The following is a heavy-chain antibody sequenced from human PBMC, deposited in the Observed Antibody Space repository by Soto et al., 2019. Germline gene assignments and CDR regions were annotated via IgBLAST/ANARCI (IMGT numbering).Heavy chain of an antibody. J-gene: IGHJ3*02. CDR2: IYHTGNT. V-gene: IGHV4-4*02. CDR3: ARRGTTGYCSGDTCYSGALDM. D-gene: IGHD2-15*01. CDR1: RGAIRRPNW. Sequence: PSETLSLTCTVSRGAIRRPNWGTWVRQTPGKGLEWIGEIYHTGNTNYNPSLKSRVTISIHPSKNQFSLKLSSVTAADTAVYYCARRGTTGYCSGDTCYSGALDMWGQGKMVT.